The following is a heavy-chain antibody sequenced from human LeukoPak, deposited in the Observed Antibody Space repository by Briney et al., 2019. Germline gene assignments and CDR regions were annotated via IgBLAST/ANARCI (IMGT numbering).Heavy chain of an antibody. J-gene: IGHJ4*02. Sequence: GGSLRLSCAASGFTFSSYWMSWVRPAPGKGMEWVANIKQDGSEKYYVDSVKGRFTISRDNAKNSLYLQMNSLRAEDTAVYYCATDYSSSWYPGDYWGQGTLVTVSS. CDR2: IKQDGSEK. CDR3: ATDYSSSWYPGDY. CDR1: GFTFSSYW. V-gene: IGHV3-7*01. D-gene: IGHD6-13*01.